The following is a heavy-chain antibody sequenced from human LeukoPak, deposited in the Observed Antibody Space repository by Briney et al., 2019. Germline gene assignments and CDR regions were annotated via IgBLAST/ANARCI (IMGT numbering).Heavy chain of an antibody. CDR3: ARREGTIFGESY. CDR1: GSTFSSYA. D-gene: IGHD3-3*01. CDR2: ISGSGGST. Sequence: GGSLRLSCAASGSTFSSYAMNWVRQAPGKGLEWVSGISGSGGSTYYADSVKGRFTISRDNSKNTLYLQMNSLRAEDTAVYYCARREGTIFGESYWGQGTLVTVSS. J-gene: IGHJ4*02. V-gene: IGHV3-23*01.